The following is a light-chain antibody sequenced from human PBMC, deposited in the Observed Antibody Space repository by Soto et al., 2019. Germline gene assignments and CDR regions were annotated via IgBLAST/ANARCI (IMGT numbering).Light chain of an antibody. J-gene: IGKJ4*01. CDR3: HKYNSDPL. V-gene: IGKV1-27*01. CDR2: LAS. Sequence: DIQMTQSPSSLSASVGDRVTITCRTSQGISNYLAWYQQKSGKAPKLLIYLASTLRSGVSSRFSGSRSGTDFTLTISSLQPEDVANYYCHKYNSDPLFGGGTKVDIK. CDR1: QGISNY.